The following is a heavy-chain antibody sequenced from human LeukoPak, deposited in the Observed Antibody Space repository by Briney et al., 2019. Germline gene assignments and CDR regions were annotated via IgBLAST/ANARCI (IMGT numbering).Heavy chain of an antibody. CDR1: GYTFTNYD. Sequence: ASVKVSCEASGYTFTNYDINWVRQATGQGLESMGWMNPKSGNTGYAQKFQGRVTMTRSTSISTAYMDLSSLRSEDTAVYYCARRPRYCSGGSCYDYWGQGTLVTVSS. D-gene: IGHD2-15*01. CDR2: MNPKSGNT. V-gene: IGHV1-8*01. J-gene: IGHJ4*02. CDR3: ARRPRYCSGGSCYDY.